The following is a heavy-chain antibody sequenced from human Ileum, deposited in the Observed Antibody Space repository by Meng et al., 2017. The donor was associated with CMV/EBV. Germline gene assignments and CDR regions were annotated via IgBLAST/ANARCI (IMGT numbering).Heavy chain of an antibody. Sequence: GESLKISCAASGFTFSSYGMHWVRQAPGKGLEWVAFIRYDGSNKYYADSVKGRFTISRDNSKNTLYLQMNSLRAEDTAVYYCATDGGKGWGQGTLVTVSS. CDR2: IRYDGSNK. CDR1: GFTFSSYG. V-gene: IGHV3-30*02. J-gene: IGHJ4*02. CDR3: ATDGGKG. D-gene: IGHD4-23*01.